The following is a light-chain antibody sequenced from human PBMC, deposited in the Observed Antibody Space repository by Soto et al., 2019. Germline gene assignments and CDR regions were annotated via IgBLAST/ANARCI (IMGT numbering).Light chain of an antibody. Sequence: EIVLTQSPGTLSLSPGERATLSCRASQSVSSSYLVWYQQKPGKAPRLLIYGASSRATGIPDRCSGSGSGTDFTLTISRLETEDFAVYYCQQYGSSPPYTFGQGTKLEIK. CDR3: QQYGSSPPYT. CDR2: GAS. V-gene: IGKV3-20*01. J-gene: IGKJ2*01. CDR1: QSVSSSY.